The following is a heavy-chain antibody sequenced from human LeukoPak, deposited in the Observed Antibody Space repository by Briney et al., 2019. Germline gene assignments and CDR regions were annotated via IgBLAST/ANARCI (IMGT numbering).Heavy chain of an antibody. CDR3: ARERLEDYGDYDSFDY. Sequence: ASVKVSCKASGYTFTSYGISWVRQAPGQGLEWMGWISAYNGNTNYAQKLQGRVTMTTDTSTSTAYMELRSLRSDDTAVYYCARERLEDYGDYDSFDYWGQGTLVTVSS. J-gene: IGHJ4*02. V-gene: IGHV1-18*01. CDR1: GYTFTSYG. CDR2: ISAYNGNT. D-gene: IGHD4-17*01.